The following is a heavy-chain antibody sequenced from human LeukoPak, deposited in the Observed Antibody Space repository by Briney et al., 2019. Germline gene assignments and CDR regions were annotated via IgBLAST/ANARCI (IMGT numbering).Heavy chain of an antibody. D-gene: IGHD5-12*01. V-gene: IGHV3-48*03. Sequence: PGGPLRLSCAASGFTFSSYEMNWFRQAPGKGLEWVSYISSSGSTIYYADSVKGRFTISRDNAKNSLYLQMNSLRAEDTAVYYCARDTRVDIVATIGGGFDYWGQGALVTVSS. J-gene: IGHJ4*02. CDR1: GFTFSSYE. CDR2: ISSSGSTI. CDR3: ARDTRVDIVATIGGGFDY.